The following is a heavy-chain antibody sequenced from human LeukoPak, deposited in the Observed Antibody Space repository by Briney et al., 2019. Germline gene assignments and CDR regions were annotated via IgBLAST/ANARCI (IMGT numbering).Heavy chain of an antibody. CDR3: AREISGEGFDY. CDR1: GFTFTSYT. D-gene: IGHD7-27*01. J-gene: IGHJ4*02. V-gene: IGHV3-21*01. CDR2: ISSTSWYL. Sequence: GGSLRLSCAASGFTFTSYTMNWVRQAPGKGVEWVSSISSTSWYLYHADSMKGRFTTSRDNAKNSVYLQMNGLRVEDTAIYYCAREISGEGFDYWGQGTLVTVSS.